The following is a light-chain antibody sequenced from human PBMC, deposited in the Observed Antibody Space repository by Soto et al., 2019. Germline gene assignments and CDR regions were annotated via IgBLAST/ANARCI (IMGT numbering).Light chain of an antibody. CDR1: SSDDGGYNY. Sequence: QSALSQPASVSGSPGQSITISCTGTSSDDGGYNYVSWYQHHPGKAPNLMIYEVFNRPSGVSNRFSGSKSGNTASLTISGLQAEDEGDYYCTSYASTTPHVVFGGGTKLTVL. CDR3: TSYASTTPHVV. V-gene: IGLV2-14*01. CDR2: EVF. J-gene: IGLJ2*01.